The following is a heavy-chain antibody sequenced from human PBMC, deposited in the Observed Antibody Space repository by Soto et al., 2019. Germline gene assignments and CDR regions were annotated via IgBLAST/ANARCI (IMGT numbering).Heavy chain of an antibody. V-gene: IGHV3-49*04. Sequence: PGGSLRLSCAASGFTYSTYTMHWVRHAPGKGMEWVGFIRSKAYGGTTEYAASVKGRFTISRDDSKSIAYLQMNSLKTEDTAVYCCTRDSLTMIVVAATHTATDIMCKELMITGSS. CDR1: GFTYSTYT. CDR2: IRSKAYGGTT. D-gene: IGHD3-22*01. CDR3: TRDSLTMIVVAATHTATDI. J-gene: IGHJ3*02.